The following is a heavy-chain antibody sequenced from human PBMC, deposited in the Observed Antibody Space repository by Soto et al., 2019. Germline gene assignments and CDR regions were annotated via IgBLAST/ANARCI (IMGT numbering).Heavy chain of an antibody. CDR2: ISRSGTT. CDR3: ATSLWFGTQVEL. CDR1: GGYFNDNY. D-gene: IGHD3-10*01. J-gene: IGHJ5*02. V-gene: IGHV4-34*01. Sequence: QVQLQQWGAGLLTPSETLSLSCAVYGGYFNDNYYTWFRQPPGKGLEWIGEISRSGTTKYIPSLKSRASISFDTSKTQVSLKVTSVTDADTAVYYCATSLWFGTQVELWGQGALVTVSS.